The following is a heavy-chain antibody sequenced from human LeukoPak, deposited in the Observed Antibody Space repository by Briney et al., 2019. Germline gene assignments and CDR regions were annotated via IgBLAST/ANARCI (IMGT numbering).Heavy chain of an antibody. CDR3: ARDISMTNQPFGECDAFDI. Sequence: SETLSLTCTVSGGSISSYYWSWIRQPPGKGLEWIGYIYYSGSTNYNPSLKSRVTISVDTSKNQFSLKLSSVTAADTAVYYCARDISMTNQPFGECDAFDIWGQGTMVTVSS. V-gene: IGHV4-59*12. D-gene: IGHD3-10*01. J-gene: IGHJ3*02. CDR2: IYYSGST. CDR1: GGSISSYY.